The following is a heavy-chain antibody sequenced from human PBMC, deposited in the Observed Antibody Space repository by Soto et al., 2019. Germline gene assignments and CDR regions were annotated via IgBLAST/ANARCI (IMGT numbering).Heavy chain of an antibody. CDR1: GFTFSSYA. J-gene: IGHJ4*01. CDR3: AKERDNGADRYYFDS. D-gene: IGHD2-8*01. Sequence: PGGSLRLSCAASGFTFSSYAMTWVRQAPGKGLEWASAISGSGDSIYYADSVKGRFTISRDQSKNTLYLQMHSLRAEDTAVYFCAKERDNGADRYYFDSWGHGTLVTVSS. V-gene: IGHV3-23*01. CDR2: ISGSGDSI.